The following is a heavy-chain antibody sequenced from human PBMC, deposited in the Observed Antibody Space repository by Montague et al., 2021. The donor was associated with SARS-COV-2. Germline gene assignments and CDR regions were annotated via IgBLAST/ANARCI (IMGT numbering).Heavy chain of an antibody. D-gene: IGHD3-10*01. CDR3: AHRARGSGVGYFDS. J-gene: IGHJ4*02. CDR2: IYWDDDK. Sequence: PALVKPTQTLTLTCTFSGFSLSTSGVGVGWIRQPPGKALEWLALIYWDDDKRYSSSLKSRLTITKDTSKNQVVLTMTNMDPVDTATYYCAHRARGSGVGYFDSWGQGTLVTVAS. V-gene: IGHV2-5*02. CDR1: GFSLSTSGVG.